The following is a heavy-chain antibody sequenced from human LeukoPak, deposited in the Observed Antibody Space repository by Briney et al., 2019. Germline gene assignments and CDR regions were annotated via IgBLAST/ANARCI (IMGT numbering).Heavy chain of an antibody. Sequence: SETLSLTCAVYGGSFSGYYWSWIRQPPGKGLEWIGEINHSGSTNYNPSLKSRVTISVDTSKNQFSLKLSSVTAADTAVYYCARGGGSSSSALDYWGQGTLVTISS. V-gene: IGHV4-34*01. CDR1: GGSFSGYY. J-gene: IGHJ4*02. D-gene: IGHD6-6*01. CDR2: INHSGST. CDR3: ARGGGSSSSALDY.